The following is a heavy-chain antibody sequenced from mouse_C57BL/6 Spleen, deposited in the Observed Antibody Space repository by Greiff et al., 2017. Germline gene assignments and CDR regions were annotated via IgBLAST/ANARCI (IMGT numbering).Heavy chain of an antibody. V-gene: IGHV1-52*01. CDR1: GYTFTSYW. CDR3: ARTAYYGSSGGYFDV. J-gene: IGHJ1*03. Sequence: VQLQQPGAELVRPGSSVKLSCKASGYTFTSYWMHWVKQRPIQGLEWIGNIDPSDSETHYNQKFKDKATLTVDKSSSTAYMQLSSLTSEDSAVYYCARTAYYGSSGGYFDVWGTGTTVTVSS. CDR2: IDPSDSET. D-gene: IGHD1-1*01.